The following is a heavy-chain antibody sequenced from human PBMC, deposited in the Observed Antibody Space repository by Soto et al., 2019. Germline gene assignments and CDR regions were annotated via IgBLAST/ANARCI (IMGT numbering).Heavy chain of an antibody. CDR2: IFSNDEK. CDR1: GFSLSNARMG. D-gene: IGHD1-26*01. Sequence: QVTLKESGPVLVKPTETLTLTCSVSGFSLSNARMGVSWIRQPPGKALEWLAHIFSNDEKCYSTSLKSRLTISRDTSKSQVVLTKNNMDHVDTDTYYCARHGRGVGARPLDYWGQGTRVTVCS. J-gene: IGHJ4*02. V-gene: IGHV2-26*01. CDR3: ARHGRGVGARPLDY.